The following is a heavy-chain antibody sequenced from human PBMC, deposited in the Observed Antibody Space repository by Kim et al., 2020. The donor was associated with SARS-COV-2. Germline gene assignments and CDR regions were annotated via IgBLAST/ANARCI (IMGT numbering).Heavy chain of an antibody. CDR3: AGGDSSGWYWEGYFDY. Sequence: GGSLRLSCAASGFTFSGYYMSWVHQAPGKGLEWVSFIYSGGSTYYADPVKGRFTISNDNSKKTLFHQLISMRAADTAVYYCAGGDSSGWYWEGYFDYWGQGTLVTVSS. V-gene: IGHV3-53*01. D-gene: IGHD6-19*01. CDR1: GFTFSGYY. CDR2: IYSGGST. J-gene: IGHJ4*02.